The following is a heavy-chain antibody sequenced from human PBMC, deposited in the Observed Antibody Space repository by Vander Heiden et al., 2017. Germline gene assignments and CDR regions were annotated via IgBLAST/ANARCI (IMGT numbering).Heavy chain of an antibody. J-gene: IGHJ6*02. CDR2: VSYSGTI. V-gene: IGHV4-39*02. CDR1: GGPIRASGYY. CDR3: AREAYGVDF. Sequence: QRQLQESGPGLVKPSGTLSLICTVSGGPIRASGYYWGWIRQPPGKGLEWIGSVSYSGTIHYNPSLKSRVTISFDTSKNQFSLKLRSVTAADTAVYYCAREAYGVDFWGQGTTVTVSS.